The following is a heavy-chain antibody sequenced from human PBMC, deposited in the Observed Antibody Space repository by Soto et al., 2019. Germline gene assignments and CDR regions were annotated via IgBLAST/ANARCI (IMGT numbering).Heavy chain of an antibody. CDR1: GGSISSSSYY. CDR3: ARRDDYGDQLAFDI. V-gene: IGHV4-61*05. CDR2: IYYSGST. Sequence: SETLSLTCTVSGGSISSSSYYWGWIRQPPGKGLEWIGYIYYSGSTNYNPSLKSRVTISVDTSKNQFSLKLSSVTAADTAVYYCARRDDYGDQLAFDIWGQGTMVTVSS. D-gene: IGHD4-17*01. J-gene: IGHJ3*02.